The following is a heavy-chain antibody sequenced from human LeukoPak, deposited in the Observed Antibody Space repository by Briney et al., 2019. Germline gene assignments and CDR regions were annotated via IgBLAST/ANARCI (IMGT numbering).Heavy chain of an antibody. J-gene: IGHJ4*02. CDR1: GFTFSSYS. Sequence: GGSLRLSCAASGFTFSSYSMNWVRQAPGKGLEWVSSISSSSSYIYYADSVKGRFTISRDNAKNSLYLQMNSLRAEDTAVYYCATLNTDGWYFDNWGQGTLVTVSS. CDR3: ATLNTDGWYFDN. V-gene: IGHV3-21*01. CDR2: ISSSSSYI. D-gene: IGHD5-24*01.